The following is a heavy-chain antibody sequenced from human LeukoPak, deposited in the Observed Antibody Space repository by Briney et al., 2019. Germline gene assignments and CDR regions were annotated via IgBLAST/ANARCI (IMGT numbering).Heavy chain of an antibody. J-gene: IGHJ4*02. V-gene: IGHV4-61*02. D-gene: IGHD6-19*01. CDR2: SYTSGST. CDR1: GGSLSSGSYY. Sequence: SETLSLTCTVSGGSLSSGSYYWSWIRQPAGKGLEWIGRSYTSGSTNYNPSLESQVTISVDTSKNQFSLKLSSVTAADTAVYYCASADGGWYYFDYWGQGTLVTVSS. CDR3: ASADGGWYYFDY.